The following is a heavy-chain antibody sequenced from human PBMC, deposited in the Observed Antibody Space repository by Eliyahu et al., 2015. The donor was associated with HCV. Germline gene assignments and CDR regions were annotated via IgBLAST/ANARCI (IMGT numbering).Heavy chain of an antibody. D-gene: IGHD6-19*01. CDR2: IKQDGSQK. CDR1: EFTFSNYY. J-gene: IGHJ1*01. Sequence: EVQLVESGGGLVQPGGSLRLSCAASEFTFSNYYMSWVRQAPREGLEWVANIKQDGSQKYYVDSVKGRFTISRDNTKNSLFLQMNSLRAEDTAVYYCAGGSGWYSDNWGQGTLVTVSS. CDR3: AGGSGWYSDN. V-gene: IGHV3-7*03.